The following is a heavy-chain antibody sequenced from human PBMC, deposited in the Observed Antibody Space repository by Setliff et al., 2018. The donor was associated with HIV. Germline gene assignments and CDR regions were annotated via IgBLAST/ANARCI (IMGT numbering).Heavy chain of an antibody. Sequence: SETLSLTCFVSGVSISGHFWGWIRQPPGKGLEWIGYIYTSGTTEYNPSPDSRFTISVDTSRDQFSLNLRSVTAADTALYFCARLIHTGLLYFDYWGLGMLVTVSS. CDR1: GVSISGHF. V-gene: IGHV4-4*09. D-gene: IGHD2-8*02. CDR3: ARLIHTGLLYFDY. J-gene: IGHJ4*02. CDR2: IYTSGTT.